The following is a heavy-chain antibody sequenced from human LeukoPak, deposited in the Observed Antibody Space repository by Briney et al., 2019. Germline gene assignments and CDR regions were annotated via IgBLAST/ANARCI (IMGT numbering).Heavy chain of an antibody. J-gene: IGHJ4*02. D-gene: IGHD3-9*01. CDR1: GFTFNHYA. Sequence: GGSLRLSCAASGFTFNHYAMTWVRQAPGKGLEGGSSINELGHTFYRDSVRGRFTISRDNSKNTLYLQMNSLRTEDTAVYYCAKAEGYDILTGLDYWGQGTLVTVSS. CDR3: AKAEGYDILTGLDY. CDR2: INELGHT. V-gene: IGHV3-23*01.